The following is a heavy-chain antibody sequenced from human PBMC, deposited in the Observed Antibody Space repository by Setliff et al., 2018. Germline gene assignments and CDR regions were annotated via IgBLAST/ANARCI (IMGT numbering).Heavy chain of an antibody. CDR2: IYYSGST. J-gene: IGHJ6*03. V-gene: IGHV4-31*03. CDR3: ARMSGFLYMDV. Sequence: SETLSLTCSVSGASISSDGYYWSWIRQYPGKGLEWIGYIYYSGSTYYNPSLKSRVTISLDTSENQFSLELTSLTAADTAVYYCARMSGFLYMDVWGKGTPVTVSS. CDR1: GASISSDGYY. D-gene: IGHD3-3*01.